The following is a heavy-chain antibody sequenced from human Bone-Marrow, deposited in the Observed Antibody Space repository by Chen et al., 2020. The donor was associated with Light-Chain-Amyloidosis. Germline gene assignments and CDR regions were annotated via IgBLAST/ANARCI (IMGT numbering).Heavy chain of an antibody. Sequence: EVQLVESGGGLVKPGGSLRLSCTASGFNFSSYSMNWVRQAPGKGLEWVSSASSRGSHIYYADSVKGRFTISRDNAKNSLFLQMNSLRAEDTAVYYCARDLRGRRLGGFDYWGQGTLVTVAS. V-gene: IGHV3-21*02. CDR3: ARDLRGRRLGGFDY. CDR2: ASSRGSHI. CDR1: GFNFSSYS. J-gene: IGHJ4*02. D-gene: IGHD3-16*01.